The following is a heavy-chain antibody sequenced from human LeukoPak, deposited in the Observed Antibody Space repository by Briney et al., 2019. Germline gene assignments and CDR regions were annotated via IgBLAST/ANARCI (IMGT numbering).Heavy chain of an antibody. CDR1: GYTFTSYG. J-gene: IGHJ3*02. D-gene: IGHD2-2*01. Sequence: RASVKVSCKASGYTFTSYGISWVRQAPGQGLEWMGGIIPIFGTANYAQKFQGRVTITADESTSTAYMELSSLRSEDTAVYYCARDRCSSTSCYLLAPLGSSPDAFDIWGQGTMVTVSS. V-gene: IGHV1-69*13. CDR3: ARDRCSSTSCYLLAPLGSSPDAFDI. CDR2: IIPIFGTA.